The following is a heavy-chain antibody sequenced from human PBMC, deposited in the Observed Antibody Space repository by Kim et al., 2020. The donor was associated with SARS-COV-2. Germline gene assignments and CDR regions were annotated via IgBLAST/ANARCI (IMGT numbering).Heavy chain of an antibody. CDR3: ARVSVGYRVFLGWFDP. J-gene: IGHJ5*02. Sequence: SETLSLTCAVYGGSFSGYYWSWIRQPPGKGLEWIGEINHSGSTNYNPSLKSRVTISVDTSKNQFSLKLSSVTAADTAMYYCARVSVGYRVFLGWFDPWGQGTLVTVSS. V-gene: IGHV4-34*01. D-gene: IGHD2-8*02. CDR2: INHSGST. CDR1: GGSFSGYY.